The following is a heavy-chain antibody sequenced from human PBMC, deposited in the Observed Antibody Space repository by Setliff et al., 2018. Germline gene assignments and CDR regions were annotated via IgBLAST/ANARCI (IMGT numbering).Heavy chain of an antibody. J-gene: IGHJ4*02. CDR3: ARGGTYRYFDY. Sequence: PSETLSLTCTVSGGSISTYYWSWIRRPAGKGLEFIGYVFYNGAAKYDPSLKSRVTMSVDTSKTQFSLKLNSMTTADTAVYYCARGGTYRYFDYWGQGALVTVSS. CDR1: GGSISTYY. V-gene: IGHV4-59*01. CDR2: VFYNGAA.